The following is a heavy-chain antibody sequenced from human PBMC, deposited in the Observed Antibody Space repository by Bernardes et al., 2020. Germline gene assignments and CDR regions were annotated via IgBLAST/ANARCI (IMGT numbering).Heavy chain of an antibody. CDR2: IYPGDFDT. Sequence: GASLKISSMGSGYSFPNYWIGWVRQMPGKGLEWMGIIYPGDFDTKYSPSFQGQVTISADKSISTAYLQWSSLKASDTAIYYCARRRSGSYSFDYWGQGTLVTVSS. D-gene: IGHD1-26*01. J-gene: IGHJ4*02. V-gene: IGHV5-51*01. CDR3: ARRRSGSYSFDY. CDR1: GYSFPNYW.